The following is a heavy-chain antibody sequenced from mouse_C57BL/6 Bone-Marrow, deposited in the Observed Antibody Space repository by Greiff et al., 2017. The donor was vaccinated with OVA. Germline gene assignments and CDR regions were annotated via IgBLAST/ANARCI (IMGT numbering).Heavy chain of an antibody. CDR1: GYTFTSYW. CDR2: IDPNSGGT. J-gene: IGHJ2*01. Sequence: QVQLQQPGAELVKPGASVKLSCKASGYTFTSYWMHWVKQRPGRGLEWIGRIDPNSGGTKYNEKFKRKATLTVDKPSSTAYIQLINLTSEDSAVYYCARIDGSSNYFDYWGQGTTLTVSS. CDR3: ARIDGSSNYFDY. D-gene: IGHD1-1*01. V-gene: IGHV1-72*01.